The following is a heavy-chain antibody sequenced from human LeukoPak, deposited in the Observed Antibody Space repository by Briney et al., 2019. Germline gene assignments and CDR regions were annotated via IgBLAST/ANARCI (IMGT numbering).Heavy chain of an antibody. CDR1: GYTFTGYY. CDR3: ARAVEYDSSGYYFLPGIYYFDY. Sequence: ASVKVSCKASGYTFTGYYMHWVRQAPGQGLEWMGWINPNSGGTNYAQKFQGWVTMTRDTSISTAYMELSRLRSDDTAVYYRARAVEYDSSGYYFLPGIYYFDYWGQGTLVTVSS. D-gene: IGHD3-22*01. CDR2: INPNSGGT. J-gene: IGHJ4*02. V-gene: IGHV1-2*04.